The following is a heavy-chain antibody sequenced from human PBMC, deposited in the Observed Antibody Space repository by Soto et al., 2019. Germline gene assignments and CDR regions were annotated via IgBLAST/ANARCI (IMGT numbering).Heavy chain of an antibody. CDR2: IYHSGST. CDR1: GGSIISSNW. V-gene: IGHV4-4*02. Sequence: LEILSLTCAVSGGSIISSNWWSWVRQPPGKGLEWIGEIYHSGSTNYNPSLKSRVTISVDTSKNQFSLKLNSVTAADTAVYYCASRHSSPYFDYWGQGTLVTVSS. CDR3: ASRHSSPYFDY. D-gene: IGHD6-13*01. J-gene: IGHJ4*02.